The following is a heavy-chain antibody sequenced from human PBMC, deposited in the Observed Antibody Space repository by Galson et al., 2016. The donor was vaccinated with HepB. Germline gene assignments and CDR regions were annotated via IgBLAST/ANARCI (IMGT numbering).Heavy chain of an antibody. Sequence: SLRLSCAVSEFTFSSYGMNWVRQAPGKGLDWVAAISHDGYGKHYADSVKGRFSISRDNSKNTLYLQMNGLRPEDTSIYYCANHRGWGQGALVTVSS. CDR3: ANHRG. J-gene: IGHJ4*02. CDR2: ISHDGYGK. CDR1: EFTFSSYG. V-gene: IGHV3-30*18.